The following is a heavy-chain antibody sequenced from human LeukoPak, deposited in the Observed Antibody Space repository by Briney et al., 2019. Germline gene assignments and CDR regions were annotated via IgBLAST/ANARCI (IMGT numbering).Heavy chain of an antibody. CDR2: IERKTDGQTT. V-gene: IGHV3-15*04. CDR1: GFRFTDAW. Sequence: PGGSLRLSCVGSGFRFTDAWMSWVRQIPGKGLEWVGRIERKTDGQTTDYDTPVKDRFIISRDDSTNTLYLQMYSMKAEDTAVYYCSTYGSGRKFDYWGQGTLVTVSS. J-gene: IGHJ4*02. CDR3: STYGSGRKFDY. D-gene: IGHD3-10*01.